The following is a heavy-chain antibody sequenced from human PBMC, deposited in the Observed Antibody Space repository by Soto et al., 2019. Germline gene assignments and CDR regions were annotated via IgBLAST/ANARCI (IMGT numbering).Heavy chain of an antibody. CDR3: ARERAAITIFGVGTRYGMDV. CDR2: INHSGST. D-gene: IGHD3-3*01. V-gene: IGHV4-34*01. CDR1: GPSFSGYY. Sequence: SETLSLTCALYGPSFSGYYWSWIRQPPEKGLEWIGEINHSGSTNYNPSLKSRVTRSVDTSKNQFSLKERSVTAADTAVYYCARERAAITIFGVGTRYGMDVWGQGTTVTVSS. J-gene: IGHJ6*02.